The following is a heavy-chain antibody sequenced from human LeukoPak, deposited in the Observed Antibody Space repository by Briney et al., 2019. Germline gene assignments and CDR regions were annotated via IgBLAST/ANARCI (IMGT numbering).Heavy chain of an antibody. J-gene: IGHJ1*01. V-gene: IGHV3-23*01. CDR2: ISPSGEIT. CDR3: AKDDAWGRYKD. CDR1: GFTFSTYG. Sequence: GGSLRLSCAASGFTFSTYGMNWVRQAPGRGLEWVSGISPSGEITYYTDSVKGRLTISRDNSKHTVSLQMNSLRGEDTAVYYCAKDDAWGRYKDWGQGTLVTVSS. D-gene: IGHD3-16*01.